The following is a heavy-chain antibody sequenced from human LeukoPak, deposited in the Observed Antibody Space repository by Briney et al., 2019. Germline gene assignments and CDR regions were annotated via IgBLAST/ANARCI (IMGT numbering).Heavy chain of an antibody. J-gene: IGHJ6*02. V-gene: IGHV3-23*01. CDR1: GFTFSTYA. CDR3: AKDQWLGRSYYGMDV. Sequence: GGSLRLSCAASGFTFSTYAMSWVRQTPEKGLEWVAAISGSGGSTYYADSVKGRFTISRDNSKNTLYLQMNSLRAEDTAVYYCAKDQWLGRSYYGMDVWGQGTTVTVSS. D-gene: IGHD6-19*01. CDR2: ISGSGGST.